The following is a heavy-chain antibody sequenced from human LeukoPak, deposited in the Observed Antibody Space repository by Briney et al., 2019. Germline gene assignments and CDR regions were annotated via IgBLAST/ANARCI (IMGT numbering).Heavy chain of an antibody. CDR3: ARDRVWVRYFDWSSYYFDY. CDR2: ISYDGSNK. CDR1: GFTFSSYA. D-gene: IGHD3-9*01. J-gene: IGHJ4*02. V-gene: IGHV3-30*04. Sequence: GGSLRLSCAASGFTFSSYAMHWVRQAPGKGLERVAVISYDGSNKYYADSVKGRFTISRDNSKNTLYLQMNSLRAEDTAVYYCARDRVWVRYFDWSSYYFDYWGQGTLVTVSS.